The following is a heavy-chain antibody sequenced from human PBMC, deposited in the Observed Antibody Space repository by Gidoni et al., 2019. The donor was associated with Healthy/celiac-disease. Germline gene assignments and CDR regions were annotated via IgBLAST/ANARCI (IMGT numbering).Heavy chain of an antibody. V-gene: IGHV4-59*01. CDR2: IYYSGST. J-gene: IGHJ4*02. D-gene: IGHD6-19*01. Sequence: QVQLQESGPGLVKPSETLSLTCTVSGGSISSYYWSWIRQPPGKGLEWIGYIYYSGSTNYNPSLKSRVTISVDTSKNQFSLKLSSVTAADTAVYYCARVDGHGGIAVAGPLDYWGQGTLVTVSS. CDR1: GGSISSYY. CDR3: ARVDGHGGIAVAGPLDY.